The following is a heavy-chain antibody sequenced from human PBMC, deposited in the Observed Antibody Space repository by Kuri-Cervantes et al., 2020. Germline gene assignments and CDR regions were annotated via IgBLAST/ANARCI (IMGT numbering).Heavy chain of an antibody. CDR1: GFTFSDYY. CDR2: ISSSGSYI. V-gene: IGHV3-11*04. CDR3: ARDAVDAFDI. D-gene: IGHD4-17*01. Sequence: GESLKISCAASGFTFSDYYMSWIRQAPGKGLEWVSYISSSGSYIYYADSVKGRFTISRDNAKNSLYLQMNSLRAEDTAVYYCARDAVDAFDIWGQGTMVTVSS. J-gene: IGHJ3*02.